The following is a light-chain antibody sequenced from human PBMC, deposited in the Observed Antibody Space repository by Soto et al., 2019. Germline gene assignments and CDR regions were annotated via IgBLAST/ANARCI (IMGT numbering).Light chain of an antibody. J-gene: IGKJ2*03. CDR3: QQYGSSSYS. V-gene: IGKV3-20*01. CDR2: GAS. Sequence: EIVLTQSPGTLSLSPGQRATLSCRASQRISSNYLAWYQQKPGQAPRLLIYGASSRATDIPDRFSGSGSRTDFTLTISRVEPEDFAVYYCQQYGSSSYSFGQGTKLEI. CDR1: QRISSNY.